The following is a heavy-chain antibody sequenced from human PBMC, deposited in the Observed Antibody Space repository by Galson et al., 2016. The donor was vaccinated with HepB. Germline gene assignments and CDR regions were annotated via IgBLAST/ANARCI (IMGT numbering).Heavy chain of an antibody. J-gene: IGHJ4*02. CDR1: GFTLSNYA. D-gene: IGHD2-15*01. V-gene: IGHV3-30*04. CDR3: ARDEGRGYSGIDF. Sequence: SLRLSCAASGFTLSNYAMHWVRQAPGKGLEWVAIISYDGSNKYYADPVKGRFTISRDNSKNTLYLQMNSLRADDTAVFYCARDEGRGYSGIDFWGQGTLVTVSS. CDR2: ISYDGSNK.